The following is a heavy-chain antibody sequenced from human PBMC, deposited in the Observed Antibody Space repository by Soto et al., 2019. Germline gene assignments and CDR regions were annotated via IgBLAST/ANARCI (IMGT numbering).Heavy chain of an antibody. CDR3: ARPHSSGWAYDAFDI. D-gene: IGHD6-19*01. J-gene: IGHJ3*02. CDR2: LSAGGSTT. CDR1: GFTFSTYA. V-gene: IGHV3-23*01. Sequence: GGSLRLSCAASGFTFSTYAMTWVRQAPGKGLEWVSTLSAGGSTTHYAGSVKGRFTISRDNSRDTVYLQMNSLRAEDTAVYYCARPHSSGWAYDAFDIWGQGTMVTVSS.